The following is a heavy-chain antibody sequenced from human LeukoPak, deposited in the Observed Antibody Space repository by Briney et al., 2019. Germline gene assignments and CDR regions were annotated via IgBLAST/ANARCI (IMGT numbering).Heavy chain of an antibody. CDR3: AKEGGVLYYDFWSGYSQGYMDV. CDR2: ISGSGHDI. J-gene: IGHJ6*03. D-gene: IGHD3-3*01. Sequence: KPGGSLRLSCAASGFTFSDSYMTWVRQAPGKGVEWVAYISGSGHDINYSDSVKGRFTISRDNSKNTLYLQMNSLRAEDTAVYYCAKEGGVLYYDFWSGYSQGYMDVWGKGTTVTVSS. CDR1: GFTFSDSY. V-gene: IGHV3-11*05.